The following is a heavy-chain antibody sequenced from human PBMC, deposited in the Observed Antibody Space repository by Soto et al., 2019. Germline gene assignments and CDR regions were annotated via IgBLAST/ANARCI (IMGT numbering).Heavy chain of an antibody. D-gene: IGHD6-6*01. CDR1: GYTFTNYG. CDR2: VSAYNGER. J-gene: IGHJ4*01. Sequence: QVQLVQSGAEVKKPGASVKVSCKASGYTFTNYGINWVRQAPGQGLEWLGWVSAYNGERRYAQRVQARVIMTTATSPTTAYMELRSLRSDDTAVYYCSRGTSIPASGDYWGQGTLVTVSS. V-gene: IGHV1-18*01. CDR3: SRGTSIPASGDY.